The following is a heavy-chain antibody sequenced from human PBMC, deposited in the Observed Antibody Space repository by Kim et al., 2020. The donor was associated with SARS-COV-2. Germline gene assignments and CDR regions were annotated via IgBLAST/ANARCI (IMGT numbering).Heavy chain of an antibody. Sequence: NKEYADSVKGRLTSSRDNSKNTLYLQMNSLRAEDTAVYYCARAVGPYDYWGQGTLVTVSS. V-gene: IGHV3-33*01. CDR2: NK. D-gene: IGHD1-26*01. J-gene: IGHJ4*02. CDR3: ARAVGPYDY.